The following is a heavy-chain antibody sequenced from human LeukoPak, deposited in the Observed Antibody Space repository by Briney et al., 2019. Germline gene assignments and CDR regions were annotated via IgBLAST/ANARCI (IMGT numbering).Heavy chain of an antibody. Sequence: PGGSLRLSCAASGFTFSTYGMTWVRQAPGKGLEWVSSISGSGGSTYYADSVKGRVTVSRDNSKNTLYLQMNSLRAEDTAVYYCARSQHYYDSSGYVFDYWGQGTLVTVSS. V-gene: IGHV3-23*01. J-gene: IGHJ4*02. CDR3: ARSQHYYDSSGYVFDY. CDR2: ISGSGGST. D-gene: IGHD3-22*01. CDR1: GFTFSTYG.